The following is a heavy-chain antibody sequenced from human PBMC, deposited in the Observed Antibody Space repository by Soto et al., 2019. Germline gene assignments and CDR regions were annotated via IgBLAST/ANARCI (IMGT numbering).Heavy chain of an antibody. Sequence: GASVKVSCKASGGTFSSYSISWVLQAPGQGLEWMGGIIPIFGTANYAQKFQGRVTITADESTSTAYMELSSLRSEDTAVYYCARGGARWPGYFDSWGQGALVTVSS. CDR3: ARGGARWPGYFDS. V-gene: IGHV1-69*13. D-gene: IGHD2-15*01. CDR2: IIPIFGTA. CDR1: GGTFSSYS. J-gene: IGHJ4*02.